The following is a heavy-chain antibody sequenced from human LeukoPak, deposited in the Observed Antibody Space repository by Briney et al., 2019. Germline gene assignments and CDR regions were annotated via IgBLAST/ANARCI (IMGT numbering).Heavy chain of an antibody. CDR2: IWYDGSNK. D-gene: IGHD6-13*01. J-gene: IGHJ1*01. Sequence: GGSLRLSCAASGFTFSSYGMHWVRQAPGKGLEWVAFIWYDGSNKYYADSVKGRFTISRDNSKNTLYLQMNSLRAEDTAVYYCAREGIAEEALQHWGQGTLVTVSS. CDR3: AREGIAEEALQH. CDR1: GFTFSSYG. V-gene: IGHV3-30*02.